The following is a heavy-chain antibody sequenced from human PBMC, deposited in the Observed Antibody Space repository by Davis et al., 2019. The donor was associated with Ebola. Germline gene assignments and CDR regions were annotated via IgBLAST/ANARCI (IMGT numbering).Heavy chain of an antibody. D-gene: IGHD4-17*01. CDR2: ISGSGGST. V-gene: IGHV3-23*01. J-gene: IGHJ4*02. Sequence: GESLKISCAASGFTFTTYSMSWVRQAPGKGLEWVSAISGSGGSTYYADSVKGRFTISRDNSKNTLYLQMNSLRAEDTAVYYCARHDYGDSHFDYWGQGNPGHRLL. CDR1: GFTFTTYS. CDR3: ARHDYGDSHFDY.